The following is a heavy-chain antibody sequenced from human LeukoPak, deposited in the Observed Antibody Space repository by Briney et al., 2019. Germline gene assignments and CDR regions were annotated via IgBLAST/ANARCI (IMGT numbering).Heavy chain of an antibody. CDR1: GGSISSSSYY. V-gene: IGHV4-39*01. CDR2: IYYSGST. CDR3: ARHVFGSGSYYKNYFDY. D-gene: IGHD3-10*01. J-gene: IGHJ4*02. Sequence: SETLSLTCTVSGGSISSSSYYWGWIRQPPGKGLEWIGSIYYSGSTYYNPSLKSRVTISVDTSKNQFSPKLSSVTAADTAVYYCARHVFGSGSYYKNYFDYWGQGTLVTVSS.